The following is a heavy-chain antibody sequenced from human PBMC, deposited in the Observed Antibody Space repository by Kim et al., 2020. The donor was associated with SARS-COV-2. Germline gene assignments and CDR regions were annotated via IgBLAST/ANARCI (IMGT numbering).Heavy chain of an antibody. V-gene: IGHV3-30*03. J-gene: IGHJ5*02. D-gene: IGHD6-19*01. Sequence: YADSVKGRFTISRDNSKNTLYLQMNSLRAEDTAVYYCARCGAVAGNWFDPWGQGTLVTVSS. CDR3: ARCGAVAGNWFDP.